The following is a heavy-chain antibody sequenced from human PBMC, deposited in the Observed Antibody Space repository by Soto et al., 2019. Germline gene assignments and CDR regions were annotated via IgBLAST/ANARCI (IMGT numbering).Heavy chain of an antibody. D-gene: IGHD4-17*01. CDR1: GGTFSNHA. J-gene: IGHJ4*02. CDR3: ARGPDYAGYIDD. CDR2: IILPFGTP. V-gene: IGHV1-69*13. Sequence: QVRLVQSGAEVKKPGSSVKVSRKASGGTFSNHAINWVRQAPGQGPEWMGVIILPFGTPNYAQRFQGRVTITADESMTTAYMELNGLRSEDTAVYYCARGPDYAGYIDDWGQGSLVTVSS.